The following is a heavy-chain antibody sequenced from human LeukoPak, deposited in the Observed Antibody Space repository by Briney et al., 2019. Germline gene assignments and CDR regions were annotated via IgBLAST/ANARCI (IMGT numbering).Heavy chain of an antibody. CDR3: AKDRGYDSSGYYYFDY. J-gene: IGHJ4*02. CDR2: ISWNSGSI. D-gene: IGHD3-22*01. CDR1: GFTFDDYA. Sequence: DRSLRLSCAASGFTFDDYAMHWVRQAPGKGLEWVSGISWNSGSIGYADSVKGRFTISRDNAKNSLYLQMNSLGAEDTALYYCAKDRGYDSSGYYYFDYWGQGTLVTVSS. V-gene: IGHV3-9*01.